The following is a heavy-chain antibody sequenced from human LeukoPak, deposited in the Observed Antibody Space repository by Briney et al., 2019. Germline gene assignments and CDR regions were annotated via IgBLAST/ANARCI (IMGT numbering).Heavy chain of an antibody. CDR2: IYYSGST. CDR1: GGSISSSSYY. CDR3: ARQSSSGSY. Sequence: PSETLSLTCTVSGGSISSSSYYWGWIRQPPGKGLEWIGSIYYSGSTYYNPSLKSRVTISVDTSENQFSLKLSSVTAADTAVYYCARQSSSGSYWGQGTLVTVSS. D-gene: IGHD1-26*01. J-gene: IGHJ4*02. V-gene: IGHV4-39*01.